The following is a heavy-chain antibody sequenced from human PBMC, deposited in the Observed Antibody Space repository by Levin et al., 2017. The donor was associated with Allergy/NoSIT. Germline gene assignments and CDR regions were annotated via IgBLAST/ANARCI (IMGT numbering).Heavy chain of an antibody. CDR3: ARRFAASSNWDFDY. Sequence: SETLSLTCTVSGVSIGSSSYYWGWIRQPPGKGLEWVASIYYSGTTYYNPSLKSRVTISVDTSKSQFSLRLTSVTAADTAVYYCARRFAASSNWDFDYWGQGTLVTVSS. D-gene: IGHD4-11*01. CDR1: GVSIGSSSYY. CDR2: IYYSGTT. V-gene: IGHV4-39*01. J-gene: IGHJ4*02.